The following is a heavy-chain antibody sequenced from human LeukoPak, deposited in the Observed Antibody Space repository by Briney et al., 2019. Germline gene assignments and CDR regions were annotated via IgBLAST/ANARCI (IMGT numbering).Heavy chain of an antibody. J-gene: IGHJ3*02. V-gene: IGHV1-69*06. CDR2: IIPIFGTA. CDR1: GGTFSRYA. Sequence: SVKVSCKPSGGTFSRYAISGVRQAPGQGLEWMGGIIPIFGTANYAQKFQGRVTITADKSTSTAYMELSSLRSEDTAVYYCAGPPTTMVRGVIHDAFDIWGQGTMVTVSS. CDR3: AGPPTTMVRGVIHDAFDI. D-gene: IGHD3-10*01.